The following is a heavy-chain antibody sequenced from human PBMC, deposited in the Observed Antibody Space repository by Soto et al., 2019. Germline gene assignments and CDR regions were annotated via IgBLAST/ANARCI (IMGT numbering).Heavy chain of an antibody. CDR3: ARDWDLWLDLYRSDAFDL. J-gene: IGHJ3*01. D-gene: IGHD6-13*01. CDR2: ILARSTII. Sequence: PWGSLRLSCGASGFTFYSSEMNWVRQPPGKGLEWLSYILARSTIILYADSVKGRFTISRDYATNALYLHMNSTRVEDTDVYYWARDWDLWLDLYRSDAFDLWGQGTMGNV. V-gene: IGHV3-48*03. CDR1: GFTFYSSE.